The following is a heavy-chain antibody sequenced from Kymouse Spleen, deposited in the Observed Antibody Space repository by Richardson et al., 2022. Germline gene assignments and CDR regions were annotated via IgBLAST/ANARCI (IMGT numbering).Heavy chain of an antibody. Sequence: EVQLVESGGGLVQPGGSLRLSCAASGFTFSSYAMSWVRQAPGKGLEWVSAISGSGGSTYYADSVKGRFTISRDNSKNTLYLQMNSLRAEDTAVYYCAKDLRITMVRGVIPFDYWGQGTLVTVSS. CDR3: AKDLRITMVRGVIPFDY. CDR1: GFTFSSYA. V-gene: IGHV3-23*04. D-gene: IGHD3-10*01. J-gene: IGHJ4*02. CDR2: ISGSGGST.